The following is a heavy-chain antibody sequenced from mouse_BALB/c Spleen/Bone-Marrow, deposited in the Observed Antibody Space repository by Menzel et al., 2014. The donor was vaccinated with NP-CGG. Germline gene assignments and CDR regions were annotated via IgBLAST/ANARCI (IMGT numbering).Heavy chain of an antibody. CDR3: ANYYCGSSLFAY. Sequence: EVQRVESGAELVKPGASVKLSCTASGFNIKDTYMHWVKQRPEQGLEWIGRIDPANGNTKYDPKFQGKATITADTSSNTAYLQLSSPTSEDTAVYYCANYYCGSSLFAYWGQGTLVTVSA. D-gene: IGHD1-1*01. J-gene: IGHJ3*01. CDR1: GFNIKDTY. V-gene: IGHV14-3*02. CDR2: IDPANGNT.